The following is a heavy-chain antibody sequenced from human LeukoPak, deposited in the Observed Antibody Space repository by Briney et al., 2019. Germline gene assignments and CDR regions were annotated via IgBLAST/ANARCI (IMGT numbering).Heavy chain of an antibody. CDR2: FDPEDGET. CDR3: ARALYGSGSGPRYYYYYMDV. Sequence: ASVKVSCKVSGYTLTELSMHWVRQAPGKGLEWMGGFDPEDGETIYAQKFQGRVTMTEDTSTDTAYMELSSLRSEDTAVYYCARALYGSGSGPRYYYYYMDVWGKGTTVTVSS. V-gene: IGHV1-24*01. J-gene: IGHJ6*03. CDR1: GYTLTELS. D-gene: IGHD3-10*01.